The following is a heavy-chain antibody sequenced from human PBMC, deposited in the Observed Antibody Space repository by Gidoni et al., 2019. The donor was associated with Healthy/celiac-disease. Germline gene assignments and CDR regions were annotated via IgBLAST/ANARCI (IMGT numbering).Heavy chain of an antibody. J-gene: IGHJ2*01. CDR2: IYYRGST. CDR3: ASWGSDYGYFDL. D-gene: IGHD7-27*01. CDR1: GCSISSGDYY. Sequence: QVQLQESGPGLVKPSQTLSLTCTVSGCSISSGDYYWSWIRQPPGKGLEWIGYIYYRGSTYYNPSLKSRVTISVDTSKNQFSRKLSSVTAADTAVYYCASWGSDYGYFDLWGRGTLVTVSS. V-gene: IGHV4-30-4*01.